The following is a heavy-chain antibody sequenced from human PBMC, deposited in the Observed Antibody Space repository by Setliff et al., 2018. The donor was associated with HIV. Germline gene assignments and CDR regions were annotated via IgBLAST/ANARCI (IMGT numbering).Heavy chain of an antibody. J-gene: IGHJ3*02. Sequence: SETLSLTCTVSGGSISGGVHYWSWIRQHPGKGLEWIGYIHYSGSTYYNPSLKSQVTISVDTSKNRLSLKLSSVTAADVAVYYCTRAMSSSWYIDGFDIWGQGTVVTVSS. D-gene: IGHD6-13*01. V-gene: IGHV4-31*02. CDR3: TRAMSSSWYIDGFDI. CDR1: GGSISGGVHY. CDR2: IHYSGST.